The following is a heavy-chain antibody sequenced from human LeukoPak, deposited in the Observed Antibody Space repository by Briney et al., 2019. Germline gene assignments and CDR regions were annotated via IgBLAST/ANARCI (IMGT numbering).Heavy chain of an antibody. CDR1: GGTFSSLT. J-gene: IGHJ5*02. Sequence: ALVKVSCKASGGTFSSLTINWVRQAPGQGLEWMGGIIPIFNTPHYAQTFQGRVTITADDSTSTAYMELNSLRSEDTAVYYCARDEQDSSSWYARWFDPWGQGTLVTVSS. CDR2: IIPIFNTP. CDR3: ARDEQDSSSWYARWFDP. D-gene: IGHD6-13*01. V-gene: IGHV1-69*01.